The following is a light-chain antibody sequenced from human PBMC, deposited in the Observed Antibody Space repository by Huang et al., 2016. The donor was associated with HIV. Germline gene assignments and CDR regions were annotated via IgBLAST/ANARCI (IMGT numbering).Light chain of an antibody. J-gene: IGKJ4*01. V-gene: IGKV3-11*01. Sequence: EIVLTQSPATLSFFPGQRVSLSCRASQNINPHLAWYQQRPGQPPRLLIYEASSRGPGVAARFSGSGSGTDFTLTISSLESEDFATYYCQQRVNGLTFGGGTKV. CDR3: QQRVNGLT. CDR1: QNINPH. CDR2: EAS.